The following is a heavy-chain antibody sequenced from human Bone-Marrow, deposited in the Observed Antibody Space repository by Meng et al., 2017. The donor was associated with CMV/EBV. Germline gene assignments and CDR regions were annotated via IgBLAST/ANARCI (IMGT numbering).Heavy chain of an antibody. CDR1: GFTFSNYA. Sequence: GESLKISCAASGFTFSNYAMTWVRQAPGKGLEWVSTISDSGGNTYYADSVKGRFTISSDNAKSSLYLQMNSLRAEDTAVYYRARDTRRGLELTYYYGMDVWGQGTTVTVYS. CDR3: ARDTRRGLELTYYYGMDV. CDR2: ISDSGGNT. V-gene: IGHV3-23*01. D-gene: IGHD1-7*01. J-gene: IGHJ6*02.